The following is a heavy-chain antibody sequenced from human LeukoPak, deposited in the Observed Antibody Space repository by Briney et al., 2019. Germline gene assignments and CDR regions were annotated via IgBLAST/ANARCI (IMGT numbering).Heavy chain of an antibody. CDR3: ARGRSVRAVVVAATYYFDY. CDR2: INHSGST. J-gene: IGHJ4*02. Sequence: PSETLSLTCAVYGGXFSGYYCSWIRQPPGKGLEWIGEINHSGSTNYNPSLKSRVTTSVDTSKNQFSLKLSSVTAADTAVYYCARGRSVRAVVVAATYYFDYWGQGTLVTVSS. V-gene: IGHV4-34*01. D-gene: IGHD2-15*01. CDR1: GGXFSGYY.